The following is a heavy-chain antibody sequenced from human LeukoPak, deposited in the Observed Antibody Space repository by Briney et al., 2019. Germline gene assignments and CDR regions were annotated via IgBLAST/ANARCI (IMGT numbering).Heavy chain of an antibody. Sequence: ASVKVSCKASGYTFTSYDINWVRQATGQGLEWMGWMNPNSGNTGYAQKFQGRVTMTRNTSISTAYMELSSLRSEDTAVYSCARGGGYYTPGGYYFDYWGQGTLVTVSS. V-gene: IGHV1-8*01. CDR3: ARGGGYYTPGGYYFDY. CDR2: MNPNSGNT. D-gene: IGHD3-3*01. J-gene: IGHJ4*02. CDR1: GYTFTSYD.